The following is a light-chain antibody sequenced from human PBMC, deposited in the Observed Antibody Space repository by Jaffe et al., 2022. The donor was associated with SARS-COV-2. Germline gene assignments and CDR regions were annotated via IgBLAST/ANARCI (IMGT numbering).Light chain of an antibody. CDR1: SSDVGGYNS. Sequence: QSALTQPASVSGSPGQSITISCTGTSSDVGGYNSVSWYQQHPGKAPKLMIYEVSDRPSGVPDRFSGSKSGNTASLTISGLQAEDEADYYCSSYTSSSTLVFGTGTKVTVL. V-gene: IGLV2-14*01. CDR2: EVS. J-gene: IGLJ1*01. CDR3: SSYTSSSTLV.